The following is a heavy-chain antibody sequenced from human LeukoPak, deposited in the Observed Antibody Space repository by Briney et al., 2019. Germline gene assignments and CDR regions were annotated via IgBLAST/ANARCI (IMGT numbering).Heavy chain of an antibody. J-gene: IGHJ3*02. D-gene: IGHD1-26*01. CDR2: IKSKTDGETT. V-gene: IGHV3-15*01. CDR3: ITGPGAWAPI. CDR1: GLTFSNAW. Sequence: GGSLTLSCVASGLTFSNAWMSWVRQAPGKGLEWVGRIKSKTDGETTDYAAPVKGRFTIARDDSKNTLYLQMNRLNIGDTAIYYCITGPGAWAPIWGQGTMVTVSS.